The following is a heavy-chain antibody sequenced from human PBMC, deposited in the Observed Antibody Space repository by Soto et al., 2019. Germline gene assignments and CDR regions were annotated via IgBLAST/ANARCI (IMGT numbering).Heavy chain of an antibody. CDR2: IHYSGTT. Sequence: LSLTCTVSGGSMINYFWTWIRQPPGKGLEWIGYIHYSGTTSFFPSYNPSLRSRVTISEDTSKNQFSLKLLSVTTADTAVYFCAAGEASSRNLAPYYLDFWGQGTLVTVSS. D-gene: IGHD6-13*01. CDR1: GGSMINYF. V-gene: IGHV4-59*01. CDR3: AAGEASSRNLAPYYLDF. J-gene: IGHJ4*02.